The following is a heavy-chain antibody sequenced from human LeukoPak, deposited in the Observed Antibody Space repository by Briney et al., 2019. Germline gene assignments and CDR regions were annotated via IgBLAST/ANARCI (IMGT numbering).Heavy chain of an antibody. V-gene: IGHV3-30*18. J-gene: IGHJ1*01. CDR2: ISYDGSNK. Sequence: GGSLRLSCAASGFTFSSYGMHWVRQAPGKGLEWVAVISYDGSNKYYADSVKGRFTISRDNSKNTLYLQLNSLRAEDTAVYYCAKATYSWTTDLQHWGQGTLVTVSS. CDR3: AKATYSWTTDLQH. D-gene: IGHD1-1*01. CDR1: GFTFSSYG.